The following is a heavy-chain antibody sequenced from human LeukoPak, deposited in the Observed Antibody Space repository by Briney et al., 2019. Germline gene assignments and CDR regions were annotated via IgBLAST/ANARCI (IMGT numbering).Heavy chain of an antibody. CDR2: ISGSGGST. CDR3: ARDSPPPLEYGMDV. V-gene: IGHV3-23*01. CDR1: GFTFSSYA. D-gene: IGHD5-24*01. Sequence: PGGSLRLSCAASGFTFSSYAMSWVRQAPGKGLEWVSAISGSGGSTYYADSVKGRFTISGDNAKNSLYLQMNSLRDEDTAVYYCARDSPPPLEYGMDVWGQGTTVTVSS. J-gene: IGHJ6*02.